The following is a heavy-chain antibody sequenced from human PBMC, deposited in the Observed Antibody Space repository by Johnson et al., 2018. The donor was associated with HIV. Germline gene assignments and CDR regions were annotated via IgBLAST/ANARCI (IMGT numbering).Heavy chain of an antibody. J-gene: IGHJ3*02. V-gene: IGHV3-53*01. CDR1: GFTVSSNY. CDR2: IYSGGST. CDR3: ARADYYDANAFDI. D-gene: IGHD3-22*01. Sequence: EVQLLESGGGLVQPGGSLRLSCAASGFTVSSNYMSWVRQAPGKGLEWVSVIYSGGSTYYADSVKGRFTISRDNSKNTLYLQMNSLRAEDTAVYYCARADYYDANAFDIWGQGTMVTVSS.